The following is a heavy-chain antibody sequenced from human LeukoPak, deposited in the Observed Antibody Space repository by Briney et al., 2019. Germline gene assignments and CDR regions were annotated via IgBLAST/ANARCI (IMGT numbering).Heavy chain of an antibody. Sequence: GGSLRLSCAASGFTFDDYAMHWVRQASGKGLEWVSLISWDGGSTYYADSVKGRFTISRDNSKNSLYLQMNSLRTEDTALYYCATMVALGYDFWSGLDYWGQGTLVTVSS. D-gene: IGHD3-3*01. V-gene: IGHV3-43*01. J-gene: IGHJ4*02. CDR3: ATMVALGYDFWSGLDY. CDR1: GFTFDDYA. CDR2: ISWDGGST.